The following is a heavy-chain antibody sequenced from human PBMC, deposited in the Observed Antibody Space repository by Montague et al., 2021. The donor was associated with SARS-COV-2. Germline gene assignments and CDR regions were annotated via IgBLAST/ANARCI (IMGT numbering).Heavy chain of an antibody. Sequence: SETLSLTCTVSGXSISSSSYYWGWIRQPPGKGLEWIGSIYYSGSTYYNPSLKSRVTISVDTSKNQFSLKLSSVTAADTAVYYCARQGSGSYYSWFDPWGQGTLVTVSS. D-gene: IGHD1-26*01. CDR2: IYYSGST. J-gene: IGHJ5*02. V-gene: IGHV4-39*01. CDR1: GXSISSSSYY. CDR3: ARQGSGSYYSWFDP.